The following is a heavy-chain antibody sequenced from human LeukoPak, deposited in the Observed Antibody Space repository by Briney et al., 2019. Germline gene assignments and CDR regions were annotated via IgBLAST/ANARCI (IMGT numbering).Heavy chain of an antibody. CDR3: ASIAARPHQVFDY. CDR1: GGSISSYY. Sequence: SETLSLTCTVSGGSISSYYWGWIRQPPGKGLEWIGSIYYSGSTYYNPSLKSRVTISVDTSKNQFSLKLSSVTAADTAVYYCASIAARPHQVFDYWGQGTLVTVSS. J-gene: IGHJ4*02. V-gene: IGHV4-39*07. CDR2: IYYSGST. D-gene: IGHD6-6*01.